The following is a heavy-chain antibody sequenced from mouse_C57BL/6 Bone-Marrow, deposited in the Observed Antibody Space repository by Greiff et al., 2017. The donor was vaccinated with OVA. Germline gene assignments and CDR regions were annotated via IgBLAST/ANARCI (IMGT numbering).Heavy chain of an antibody. V-gene: IGHV1-64*01. CDR1: GYTFTSYW. D-gene: IGHD1-1*01. J-gene: IGHJ2*01. CDR2: IHPNSGST. Sequence: VQLQQPGAELVKPGASVKLSCKASGYTFTSYWMHWVKQRPGQGLEWIGMIHPNSGSTNYNEKFKSKATLTVDKSSSTAYMQLSSLTSEDSAVYYCARRVYGSSPGYWGQGTTLTVSS. CDR3: ARRVYGSSPGY.